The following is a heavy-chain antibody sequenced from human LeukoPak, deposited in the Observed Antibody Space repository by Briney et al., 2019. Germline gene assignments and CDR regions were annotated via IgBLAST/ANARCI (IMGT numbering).Heavy chain of an antibody. CDR3: ARGYYGSGRYPRGMDV. V-gene: IGHV3-23*01. D-gene: IGHD3-10*01. CDR1: GFTFSSYA. Sequence: GGSLRLSCAASGFTFSSYAMSWVRQAPGKGLEWVSAISGSGGSTYYADSVKGRFTISRDNSKNTLYLQMNSLRAEDTAVYYCARGYYGSGRYPRGMDVWGQGTTVTVSS. J-gene: IGHJ6*02. CDR2: ISGSGGST.